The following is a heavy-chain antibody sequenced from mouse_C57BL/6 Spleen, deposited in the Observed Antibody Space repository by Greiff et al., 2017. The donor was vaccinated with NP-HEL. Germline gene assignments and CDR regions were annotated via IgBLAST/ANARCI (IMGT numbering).Heavy chain of an antibody. D-gene: IGHD1-1*01. CDR1: GFTFSDYY. J-gene: IGHJ3*01. V-gene: IGHV5-12*01. CDR2: ISNGGGST. Sequence: EVKVEESGGGLVQPGGSLKLSCAASGFTFSDYYMYWVRQTPEKRLEWVAYISNGGGSTYYPDTVKGRFTISRDNAKNTLYLQMSRLKSEDTAMYYCARGRDYSWFAYWGQGTLVTVSA. CDR3: ARGRDYSWFAY.